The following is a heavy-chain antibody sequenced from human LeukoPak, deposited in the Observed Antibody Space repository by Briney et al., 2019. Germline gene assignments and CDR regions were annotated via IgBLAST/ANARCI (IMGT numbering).Heavy chain of an antibody. J-gene: IGHJ4*02. V-gene: IGHV4-4*07. Sequence: SETLSLTCTVSGGSISSYYSSWIRQPAGKGLEWIGRIYTSGSTNYNPSLKSRVTMSVDTSKNQFSLKLSSVTAADTAVYYCGRNFEASSNWYIQYWGQGSLVTVSS. D-gene: IGHD2-2*01. CDR1: GGSISSYY. CDR3: GRNFEASSNWYIQY. CDR2: IYTSGST.